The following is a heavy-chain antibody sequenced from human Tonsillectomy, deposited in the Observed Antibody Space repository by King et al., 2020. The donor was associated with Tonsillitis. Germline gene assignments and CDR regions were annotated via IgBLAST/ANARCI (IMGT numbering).Heavy chain of an antibody. D-gene: IGHD4-17*01. CDR2: INQSGST. V-gene: IGHV4-34*01. J-gene: IGHJ4*02. CDR3: TRGRGDYASWLTYFDF. CDR1: GGSFSGYY. Sequence: HVQLQQWGAGLLKPSETLSLTCAVYGGSFSGYYWNWIRQPPGKGLEWIGEINQSGSTNYNPSLKSRVTLSVDTSKKQFSLKLTSVTAADTAVYYCTRGRGDYASWLTYFDFWGQGTLVTVSS.